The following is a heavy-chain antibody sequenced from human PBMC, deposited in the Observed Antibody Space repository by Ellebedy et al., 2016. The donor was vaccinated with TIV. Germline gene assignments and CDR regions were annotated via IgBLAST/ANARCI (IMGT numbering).Heavy chain of an antibody. CDR1: GYTFTRYG. J-gene: IGHJ2*01. CDR2: IAVYNGHT. CDR3: ARSRLGGGHWYFDF. Sequence: ASVKVSCXVSGYTFTRYGMSWVRQAPGQGLEWMGWIAVYNGHTKYAQKFQDRDVMTTETATSTVYMGLRSLRSDDTAVYYCARSRLGGGHWYFDFWGRGTLVTVSS. V-gene: IGHV1-18*01. D-gene: IGHD3-10*01.